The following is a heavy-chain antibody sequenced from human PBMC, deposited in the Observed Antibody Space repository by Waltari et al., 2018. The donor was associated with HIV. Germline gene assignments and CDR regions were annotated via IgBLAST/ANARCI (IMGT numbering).Heavy chain of an antibody. D-gene: IGHD5-12*01. CDR2: FDMKTGVT. V-gene: IGHV1-2*06. CDR3: ARDPQRKDGYNFDS. J-gene: IGHJ4*02. CDR1: GSVFNTYS. Sequence: QVQLVQSGAEVKKHGASVKVSCKTYGSVFNTYSIHWVRQAPGRGLEWMGLFDMKTGVTSYAQAFQGRVTMAGDASISTASLELSSLTSDDTATYYCARDPQRKDGYNFDSWGQGTLVTVSS.